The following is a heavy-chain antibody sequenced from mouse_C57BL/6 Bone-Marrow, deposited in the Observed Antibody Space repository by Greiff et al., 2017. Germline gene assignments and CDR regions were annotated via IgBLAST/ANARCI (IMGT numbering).Heavy chain of an antibody. V-gene: IGHV1-64*01. Sequence: VKLQQPGAELVKPGASVKLSCKASGYTFTSYWMHWVKQRPGQGLEWIGMIHPNSGSTNYNEKFKSKATLTVDKSSSTAYMQLSSLTSEDSAVYYCARRDYYRGYFDYWGQGTTLTVSS. CDR2: IHPNSGST. D-gene: IGHD1-1*02. CDR3: ARRDYYRGYFDY. CDR1: GYTFTSYW. J-gene: IGHJ2*01.